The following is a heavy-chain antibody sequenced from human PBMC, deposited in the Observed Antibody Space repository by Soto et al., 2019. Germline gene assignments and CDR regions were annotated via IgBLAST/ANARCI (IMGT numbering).Heavy chain of an antibody. CDR2: ISGSGGST. CDR1: GFTFSSYD. J-gene: IGHJ4*02. Sequence: GGSLGRRWGASGFTFSSYDKSWIRQTPGKGLEWVSAISGSGGSTYYADSVKGRFTISRDNSKNTLYLQMNSLRAEDTAVYYCVGNRVWDYWGQGTLVTVSS. CDR3: VGNRVWDY. V-gene: IGHV3-23*01. D-gene: IGHD2-21*01.